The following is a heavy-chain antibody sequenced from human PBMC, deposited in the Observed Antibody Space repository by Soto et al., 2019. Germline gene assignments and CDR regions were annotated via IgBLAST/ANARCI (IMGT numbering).Heavy chain of an antibody. CDR2: IYPGDSDT. CDR3: ASRGIAAAGTTSYYYYGMDV. V-gene: IGHV5-51*01. J-gene: IGHJ6*02. CDR1: GYSFTSYW. D-gene: IGHD6-13*01. Sequence: PGESLKISCKGSGYSFTSYWIGRVRQMPGKGLEWMGIIYPGDSDTRYSPSFQGQVTISADKSISTAYLQWSSLKASDTAMYYCASRGIAAAGTTSYYYYGMDVWGQGTTVTVSS.